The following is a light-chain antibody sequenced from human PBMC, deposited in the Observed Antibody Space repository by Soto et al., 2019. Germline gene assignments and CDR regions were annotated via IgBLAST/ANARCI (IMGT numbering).Light chain of an antibody. J-gene: IGLJ1*01. CDR3: CSYAGSSTPYV. CDR1: SSDVGSYNL. V-gene: IGLV2-23*01. Sequence: QSALTQPASVSGSPGQSITISCTGTSSDVGSYNLVSWYQQHPGKAPKLIIYEGSKRPSGVSNRFSGSKSGKTASLTISGLQAEDEADYYCCSYAGSSTPYVFGTGTKLTVL. CDR2: EGS.